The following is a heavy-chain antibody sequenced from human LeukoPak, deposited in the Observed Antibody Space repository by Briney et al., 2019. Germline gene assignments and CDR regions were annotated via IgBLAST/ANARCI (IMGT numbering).Heavy chain of an antibody. CDR3: TSYRLVGDNGDATHY. CDR1: GYTFTTYD. Sequence: GASVKVSCKASGYTFTTYDVHWVRQATGQGLEWMGWLNPNSGNTGYPQKFQGRVTMTRNTSITTAYMEPSSLRSEDTAVYYCTSYRLVGDNGDATHYWGQGTLVTVSS. D-gene: IGHD4-17*01. V-gene: IGHV1-8*01. CDR2: LNPNSGNT. J-gene: IGHJ4*02.